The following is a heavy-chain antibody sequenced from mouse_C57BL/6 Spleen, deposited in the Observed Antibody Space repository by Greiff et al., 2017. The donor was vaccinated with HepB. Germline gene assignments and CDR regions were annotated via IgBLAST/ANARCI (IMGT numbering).Heavy chain of an antibody. CDR2: FYWEDDK. D-gene: IGHD2-2*01. V-gene: IGHV8-12*01. CDR1: GFSLSTSGMG. CDR3: ARKNYYGYDFDV. Sequence: QVTLKVSGPGILQSSQTLSLTCSFSGFSLSTSGMGVSWIRQPSGKGLEWLPPFYWEDDKRYNPSLKSRLTISKDTSRNQVFLKITSVDTADTATYYCARKNYYGYDFDVWGTGTTVTVSS. J-gene: IGHJ1*03.